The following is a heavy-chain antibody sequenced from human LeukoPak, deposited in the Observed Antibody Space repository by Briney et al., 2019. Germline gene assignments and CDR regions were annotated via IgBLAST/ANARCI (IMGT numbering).Heavy chain of an antibody. J-gene: IGHJ4*02. D-gene: IGHD2-21*02. Sequence: RESLKISCEGSGYSFSNYWIGWVRQMPGKGLEWMGIIYPGDYETRYSPSFQGLVTISVDKSISTAYLQWSSLKASDTAMYYCAIPPGYCGNDCSFDHWGQGTLDTVSS. CDR1: GYSFSNYW. CDR2: IYPGDYET. CDR3: AIPPGYCGNDCSFDH. V-gene: IGHV5-51*01.